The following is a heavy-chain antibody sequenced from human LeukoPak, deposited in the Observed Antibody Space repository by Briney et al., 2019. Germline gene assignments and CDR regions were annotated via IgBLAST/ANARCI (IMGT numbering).Heavy chain of an antibody. J-gene: IGHJ4*02. Sequence: GESLKISCKGSGYSFTSYWIGWVRQMPGKGLEWMGIIYPGDSVTRYSPSFQGQVTISVDKSIGTAHLQWSSLKASDTAMYYCARQGAFSYDSSGYYPGYWGQGTLVTVSS. CDR3: ARQGAFSYDSSGYYPGY. CDR1: GYSFTSYW. V-gene: IGHV5-51*01. CDR2: IYPGDSVT. D-gene: IGHD3-22*01.